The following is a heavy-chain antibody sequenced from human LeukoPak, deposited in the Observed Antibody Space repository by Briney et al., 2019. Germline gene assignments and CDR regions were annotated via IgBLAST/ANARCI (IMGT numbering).Heavy chain of an antibody. CDR3: ARDPKSYYYGSGSNFDY. V-gene: IGHV1-18*01. CDR2: ISAYNGNT. J-gene: IGHJ4*02. D-gene: IGHD3-10*01. CDR1: GYTFTSYA. Sequence: ASVKVSCKSSGYTFTSYAMNWVRQAPGQGLEWMGWISAYNGNTNYAQKLQGRVTMTTDTSTSTAYMELRSLRSDDTAVYYCARDPKSYYYGSGSNFDYWGQGTLVTVSS.